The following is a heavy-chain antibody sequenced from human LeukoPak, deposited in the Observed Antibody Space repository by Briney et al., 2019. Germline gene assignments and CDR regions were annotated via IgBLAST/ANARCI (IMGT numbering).Heavy chain of an antibody. CDR3: AKSLSDPYSPSTY. CDR1: GFTFSSYT. V-gene: IGHV3-23*01. D-gene: IGHD5-18*01. J-gene: IGHJ4*02. Sequence: GGSLRLSCAASGFTFSSYTMSWVRQAPGKGLEWVSTITTSDGNTYYADSVKGRFTVSRDNSKNTLFLQMNSLRAEDTAVYYCAKSLSDPYSPSTYWGQGSLVTVSS. CDR2: ITTSDGNT.